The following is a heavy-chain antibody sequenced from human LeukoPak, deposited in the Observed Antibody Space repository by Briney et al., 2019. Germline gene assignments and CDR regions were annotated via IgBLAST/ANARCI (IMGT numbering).Heavy chain of an antibody. CDR1: GDSVSSNSAA. J-gene: IGHJ5*02. CDR3: ARKLGYDFWSGYFPFDP. V-gene: IGHV6-1*01. CDR2: TYYRSKWYN. Sequence: SQTLSVTCAISGDSVSSNSAAWNWIRQSPSRGLEWLGRTYYRSKWYNDYAVSVKSRITINPDTTKNQFSLQLNSVTPEDTAVYYCARKLGYDFWSGYFPFDPWGQGTLVTVSS. D-gene: IGHD3-3*01.